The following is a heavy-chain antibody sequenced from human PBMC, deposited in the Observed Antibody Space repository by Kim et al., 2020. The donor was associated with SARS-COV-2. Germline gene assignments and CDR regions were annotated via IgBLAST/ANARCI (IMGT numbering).Heavy chain of an antibody. D-gene: IGHD2-2*01. Sequence: ASVKVSCKASGYTFTGYYMHWVRQAPGQGLEWMGRINPNSGGTNYAQKFQGRVTMTRDTSISTAYMELSRLRSDDTAVYYCAREDCSSTSCYVDYWGQGTLITVSS. CDR2: INPNSGGT. CDR1: GYTFTGYY. V-gene: IGHV1-2*06. CDR3: AREDCSSTSCYVDY. J-gene: IGHJ4*02.